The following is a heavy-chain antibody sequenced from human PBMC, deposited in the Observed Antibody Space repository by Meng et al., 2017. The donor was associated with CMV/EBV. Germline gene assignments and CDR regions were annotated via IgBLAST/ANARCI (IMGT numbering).Heavy chain of an antibody. J-gene: IGHJ4*02. D-gene: IGHD2-21*02. CDR1: GGSFSGYY. Sequence: QVQLQQWGAGLLKPSEALSLTCAVYGGSFSGYYWSWIRQPPGKGLEWIGEINHSGSTNYNPSLKSRVTISVDTSKNQFSLKLSSVTAADTAVYYCAKSSCGGDCYHDYWGQGTLVTVSS. CDR3: AKSSCGGDCYHDY. CDR2: INHSGST. V-gene: IGHV4-34*01.